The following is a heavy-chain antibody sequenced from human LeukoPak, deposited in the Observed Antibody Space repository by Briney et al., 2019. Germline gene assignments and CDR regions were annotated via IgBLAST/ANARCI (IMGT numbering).Heavy chain of an antibody. D-gene: IGHD1-1*01. J-gene: IGHJ6*04. CDR3: ARVRNERTDYYYYGMDV. V-gene: IGHV1-69*06. CDR1: GGTFSSYA. Sequence: SVKVSCKASGGTFSSYAISWVRQAPGQGLEWMGGIIPIFGTANYAQKIQGRVTITADKSTSTAYMELSRLRSEDTAVYYCARVRNERTDYYYYGMDVWGKGTTVTVSS. CDR2: IIPIFGTA.